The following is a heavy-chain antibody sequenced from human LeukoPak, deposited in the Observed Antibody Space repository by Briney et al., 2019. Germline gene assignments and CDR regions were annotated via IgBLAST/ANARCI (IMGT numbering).Heavy chain of an antibody. CDR1: GYSFTSYW. D-gene: IGHD1-26*01. CDR2: IYPGDSDT. J-gene: IGHJ3*02. CDR3: ARLAPWELPKGAFDI. Sequence: GESLKISCKGSGYSFTSYWIGWVRQMPGKGLEWMGIIYPGDSDTRYSPSFQGQVTISADKSISTAYLQWSSLKASDTAMYYRARLAPWELPKGAFDIWGQGTMVTVSS. V-gene: IGHV5-51*01.